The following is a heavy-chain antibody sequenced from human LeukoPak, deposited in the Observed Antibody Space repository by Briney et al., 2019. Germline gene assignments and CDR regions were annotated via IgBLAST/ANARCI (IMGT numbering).Heavy chain of an antibody. D-gene: IGHD3-22*01. CDR1: GFTFSNYA. V-gene: IGHV3-23*01. CDR3: AREKSDSSGYYYVDY. J-gene: IGHJ4*02. CDR2: ISGSGGST. Sequence: GGSLRLSCAASGFTFSNYAMSWVRQAPGKGLEWVSGISGSGGSTYYADSVKGRFTISRDNSKNTLYLQMNSLRAEDTAVYYCAREKSDSSGYYYVDYWGQGTLVTASS.